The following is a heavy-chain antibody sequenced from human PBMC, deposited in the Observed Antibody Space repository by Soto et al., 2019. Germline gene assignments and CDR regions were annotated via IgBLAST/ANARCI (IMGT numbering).Heavy chain of an antibody. CDR2: VSSAGRT. CDR3: MWGLPRSRTD. Sequence: QVQLQESGPGLVKPSETLSLTCTVSGGSVNSVNFFWSWIRQPPGKGLEWIGYVSSAGRTTYRPSLKSRVTISIDTFKNQFSLKLRSVTAADTAVYYCMWGLPRSRTDWGQGTLVTVAS. V-gene: IGHV4-61*01. J-gene: IGHJ4*02. CDR1: GGSVNSVNFF. D-gene: IGHD7-27*01.